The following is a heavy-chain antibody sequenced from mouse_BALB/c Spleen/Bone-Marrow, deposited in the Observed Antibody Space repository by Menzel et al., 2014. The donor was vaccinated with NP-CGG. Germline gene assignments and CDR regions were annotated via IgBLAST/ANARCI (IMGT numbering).Heavy chain of an antibody. CDR1: GFNIKDTY. J-gene: IGHJ3*01. CDR2: IDPANGNT. CDR3: XRWELGRAWFAY. Sequence: EVNVVESGAELVKPGASVXLXCXASGFNIKDTYMXWVKQRPEQGLEWIGRIDPANGNTKYDPKFQGKATITADTSSNTAXXXXXXXTSEXTAVXYXXRWELGRAWFAYWGQGXLVTVS. D-gene: IGHD4-1*01. V-gene: IGHV14-3*02.